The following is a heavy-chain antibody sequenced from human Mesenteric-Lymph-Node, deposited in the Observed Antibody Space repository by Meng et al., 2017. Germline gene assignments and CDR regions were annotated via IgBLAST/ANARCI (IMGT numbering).Heavy chain of an antibody. CDR3: ARSATERYYYYGMDV. Sequence: QVPLLQSGGEVKKPGASVKVSCKSSGYTFTSHGGSWVRQAPGQGLEWMGGIIPIFGTANYAQKFQGRVTITTDESTSTAYMELSSLRSEDTAVYYCARSATERYYYYGMDVWGQGTTVTVSS. CDR1: GYTFTSHG. J-gene: IGHJ6*02. V-gene: IGHV1-69*05. CDR2: IIPIFGTA. D-gene: IGHD5-12*01.